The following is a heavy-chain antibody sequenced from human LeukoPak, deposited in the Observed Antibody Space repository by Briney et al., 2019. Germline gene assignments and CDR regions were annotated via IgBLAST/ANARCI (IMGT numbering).Heavy chain of an antibody. Sequence: SQTLSLTCAVSGGSISSGGYSWSWIRQPPGKGLEWIGYIYHSGSTYYNPSLKSRVTISVDRSKNQFSLKLSSVTAADTAVYYCARDPSYYESSGYLRGDWYFDLWGRGTLVTVSS. J-gene: IGHJ2*01. CDR1: GGSISSGGYS. D-gene: IGHD3-22*01. CDR3: ARDPSYYESSGYLRGDWYFDL. V-gene: IGHV4-30-2*01. CDR2: IYHSGST.